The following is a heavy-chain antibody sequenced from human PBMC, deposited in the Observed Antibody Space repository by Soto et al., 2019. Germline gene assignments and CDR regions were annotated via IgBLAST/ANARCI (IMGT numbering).Heavy chain of an antibody. J-gene: IGHJ5*02. CDR2: IYHSGST. CDR1: GGSISSGGYS. D-gene: IGHD3-22*01. Sequence: SETLSLTCAVSGGSISSGGYSWSWIRQPPGKGLEWIGYIYHSGSTYYNPSLKSRVTISVDTSMNQISLKLSSVTAADTAFYYCARLGGYYQSLDTWAQGTLVTVSS. CDR3: ARLGGYYQSLDT. V-gene: IGHV4-30-2*01.